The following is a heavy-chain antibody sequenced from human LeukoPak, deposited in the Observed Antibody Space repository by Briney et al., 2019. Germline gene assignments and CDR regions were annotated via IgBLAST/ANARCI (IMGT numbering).Heavy chain of an antibody. J-gene: IGHJ4*02. Sequence: RASETLSLTCTVSGGSISSYYWSWIPQPAGKGLEWIGRIYTSGSTNYNPSLKSRVTMSVDTSKNQFSLELSSVTAADTAVYYCARDRSGSYYFDYWGQGTLVTVSS. D-gene: IGHD1-26*01. V-gene: IGHV4-4*07. CDR2: IYTSGST. CDR3: ARDRSGSYYFDY. CDR1: GGSISSYY.